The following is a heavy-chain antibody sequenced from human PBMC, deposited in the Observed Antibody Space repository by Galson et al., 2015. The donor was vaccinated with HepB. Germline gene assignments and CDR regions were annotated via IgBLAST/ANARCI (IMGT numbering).Heavy chain of an antibody. Sequence: RLSCAASGFTFSGSGIHWVRQAPGKGVEGVAGISKDGSNKYYADSVKGRFTISRDNSKKTLYLQMNSLRSEDTAVYYCAKGASGDGNFDYWGQGTLVTVSS. D-gene: IGHD7-27*01. CDR3: AKGASGDGNFDY. J-gene: IGHJ4*02. CDR1: GFTFSGSG. CDR2: ISKDGSNK. V-gene: IGHV3-30*18.